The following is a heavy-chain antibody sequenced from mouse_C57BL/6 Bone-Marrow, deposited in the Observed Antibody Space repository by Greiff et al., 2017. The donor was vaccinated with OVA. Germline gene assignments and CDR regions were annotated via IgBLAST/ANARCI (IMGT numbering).Heavy chain of an antibody. V-gene: IGHV8-8*01. J-gene: IGHJ2*01. D-gene: IGHD1-1*01. CDR1: VFSLSTFVMG. CDR2: IWWFDDM. Sequence: QVTLKESGPGILQPSQTLRLTCSFSVFSLSTFVMGVGWIRQPSWKGLVWLAHIWWFDDMYYNPALQRRLTISKVTSKNQVFLKIANGDTADTATYYCARGYGSSDHCDYRVQGTTLTVVS. CDR3: ARGYGSSDHCDY.